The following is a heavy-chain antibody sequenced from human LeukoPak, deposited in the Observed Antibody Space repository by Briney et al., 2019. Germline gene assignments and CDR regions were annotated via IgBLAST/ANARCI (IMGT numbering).Heavy chain of an antibody. J-gene: IGHJ4*02. CDR1: GYSFTSYW. Sequence: GESLKISCKGSGYSFTSYWIGWVRQMPGKGLEWMGIIYPGDSGTRYSPSFQGQVTISADKSISTAYLQWSSLKASDTAMYYCARLMPGWLSQPKYYFDYWGQGTLVTVSS. CDR3: ARLMPGWLSQPKYYFDY. D-gene: IGHD3-9*01. V-gene: IGHV5-51*01. CDR2: IYPGDSGT.